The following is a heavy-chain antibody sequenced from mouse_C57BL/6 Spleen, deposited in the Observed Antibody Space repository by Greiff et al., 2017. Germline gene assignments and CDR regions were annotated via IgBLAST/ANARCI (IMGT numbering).Heavy chain of an antibody. J-gene: IGHJ3*01. CDR3: TRSRYGSSSWFAY. Sequence: VQLQQSGAELVRPGASVTLSCKASGYTFTDYEMHWVKQTPVHGLEWIGAIDPETGGTAYNQKFKGKAILTADTSSSTAYMELRSLTSEDSAVYYCTRSRYGSSSWFAYWGQGTLVTVSA. CDR2: IDPETGGT. CDR1: GYTFTDYE. V-gene: IGHV1-15*01. D-gene: IGHD1-1*01.